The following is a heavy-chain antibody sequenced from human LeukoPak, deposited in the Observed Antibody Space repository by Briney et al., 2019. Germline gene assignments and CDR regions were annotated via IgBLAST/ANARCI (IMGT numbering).Heavy chain of an antibody. CDR1: GFTFDDYA. J-gene: IGHJ5*02. Sequence: GGSLRLSCAASGFTFDDYAMHWVRQAPGKGLEWVSLISGDGGSTYYADSVQGRFTISRDNSKNSLYLPINSLRTEDTALYYCAKDQSHTNWFDPWGQGTLVTVSS. V-gene: IGHV3-43*02. CDR2: ISGDGGST. CDR3: AKDQSHTNWFDP.